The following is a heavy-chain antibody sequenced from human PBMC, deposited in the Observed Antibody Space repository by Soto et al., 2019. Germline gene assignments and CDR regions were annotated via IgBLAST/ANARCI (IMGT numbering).Heavy chain of an antibody. V-gene: IGHV4-34*01. CDR1: GGSISGYY. J-gene: IGHJ5*02. CDR2: IAHSGRT. Sequence: LSLTCAVYGGSISGYYWSWIRQPPGKGLEWIGEIAHSGRTNYNPSLKSRVTISVDTSKNQFSLKLSSVTAADTAMYYCAREQMWARGWFDPWGQGTLVTVS. CDR3: AREQMWARGWFDP. D-gene: IGHD1-26*01.